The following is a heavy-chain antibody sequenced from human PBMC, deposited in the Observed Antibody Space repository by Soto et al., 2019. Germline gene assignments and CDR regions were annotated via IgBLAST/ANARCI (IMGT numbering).Heavy chain of an antibody. J-gene: IGHJ4*02. CDR3: ARQGYYDRSGYSVTLDY. Sequence: KTXETLSLTCTVSGCFIRTYYWNWIRQPPGKRLDWIGYVSDSGNTNYNPSLKSRVIISVDTSKNQFSLKLSPVTAADTAVYYCARQGYYDRSGYSVTLDYWGQGTLVTVSS. CDR2: VSDSGNT. V-gene: IGHV4-59*01. CDR1: GCFIRTYY. D-gene: IGHD3-22*01.